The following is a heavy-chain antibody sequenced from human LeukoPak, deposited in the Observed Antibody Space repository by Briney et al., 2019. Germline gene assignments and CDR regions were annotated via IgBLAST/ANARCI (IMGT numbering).Heavy chain of an antibody. CDR2: IRNDGNKY. V-gene: IGHV3-30*02. CDR3: VKVDT. D-gene: IGHD5-18*01. J-gene: IGHJ4*02. Sequence: PGGSLRLSCVASGFTFSTSGMHWVRQSPGKGLDWVAFIRNDGNKYNYAESVKGRFTISRDNSKSTLYLQMDSLSAEDTAVYYCVKVDTWGQGTLVTVSS. CDR1: GFTFSTSG.